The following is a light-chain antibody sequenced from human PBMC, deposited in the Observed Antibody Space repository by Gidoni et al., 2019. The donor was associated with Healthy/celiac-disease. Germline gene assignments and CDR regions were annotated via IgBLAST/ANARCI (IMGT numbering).Light chain of an antibody. J-gene: IGKJ1*01. CDR3: MQALQTPPT. V-gene: IGKV2-28*01. CDR2: VGS. Sequence: DSVMTQSPLSLTVTPGEPASISCRSSQSLLHSNGYSYLDWYLQKPGQSPQLLIDVGSNRTSGVPDRFSGSGSGTDFTLKISRVEAEDVGVYYCMQALQTPPTFGQGTKVEIK. CDR1: QSLLHSNGYSY.